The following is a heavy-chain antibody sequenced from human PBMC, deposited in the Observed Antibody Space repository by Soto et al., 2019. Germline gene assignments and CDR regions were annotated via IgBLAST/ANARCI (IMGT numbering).Heavy chain of an antibody. D-gene: IGHD1-7*01. V-gene: IGHV3-23*01. CDR3: ARVAQLELNFDY. CDR2: ISGSGGST. CDR1: GFTFSSYA. Sequence: GRSLRLSCAASGFTFSSYAMSWVRQAPGKGLEWVSAISGSGGSTYYADSVKGRFTISRDNSKNTLYLQMNSLRAEDTAVYYCARVAQLELNFDYWGQGTLVTVSS. J-gene: IGHJ4*02.